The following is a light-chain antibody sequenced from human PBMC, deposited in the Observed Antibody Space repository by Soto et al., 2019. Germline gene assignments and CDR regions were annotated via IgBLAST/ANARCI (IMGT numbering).Light chain of an antibody. CDR2: KAS. CDR1: QSISSW. J-gene: IGKJ1*01. V-gene: IGKV1-5*03. CDR3: QQYNRYST. Sequence: DIQMTQSPSTLSASVGDRVTITCRASQSISSWLAWYQQKPGKAPKLLIYKASSLESGVPSRFSGSGSGTEFTLTISSLQADDFANYYCQQYNRYSTFGQGTKVEIK.